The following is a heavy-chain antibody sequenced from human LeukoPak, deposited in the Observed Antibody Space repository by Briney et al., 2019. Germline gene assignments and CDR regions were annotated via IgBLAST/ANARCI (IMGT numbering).Heavy chain of an antibody. CDR3: ARVGSSWFFHL. J-gene: IGHJ2*01. CDR1: GFSISGYY. CDR2: IHSITSST. V-gene: IGHV3-11*04. D-gene: IGHD6-13*01. Sequence: PGGSLRLSCAAPGFSISGYYMNWIRQAPGKGLECVSDIHSITSSTYYADSVKGRFTISRDNAKNSLYLQMDSLKAEDTAVYYCARVGSSWFFHLWGRGTLVTVSS.